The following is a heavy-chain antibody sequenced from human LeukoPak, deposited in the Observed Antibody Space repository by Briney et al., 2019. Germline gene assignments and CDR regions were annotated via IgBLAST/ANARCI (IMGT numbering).Heavy chain of an antibody. CDR3: ARKNPFVTD. J-gene: IGHJ4*02. Sequence: GGSLRLSCAASGFTLSNYNMNCVRQAPGKGLEWVSSISSRSSDIYYADSVKGRFTISRDDAKNSLYLQMNSLTAEDTAVYYCARKNPFVTDWGQGTLSPDPQ. D-gene: IGHD1-14*01. CDR2: ISSRSSDI. CDR1: GFTLSNYN. V-gene: IGHV3-21*01.